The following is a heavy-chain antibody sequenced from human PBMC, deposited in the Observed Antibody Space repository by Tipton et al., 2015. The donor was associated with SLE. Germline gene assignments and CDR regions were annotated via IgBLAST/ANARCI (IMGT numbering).Heavy chain of an antibody. CDR3: ARGEASGYFQH. Sequence: TLSLTCAVYGGSFSGYYWSWIRQPPGKGLEWIGEINHSGSTNYNPSLKSRVTISVDTSKNQFSLKLSSVTAADTAVYYCARGEASGYFQHWGQGTLVTVSS. CDR2: INHSGST. J-gene: IGHJ1*01. V-gene: IGHV4-34*01. CDR1: GGSFSGYY. D-gene: IGHD3-10*01.